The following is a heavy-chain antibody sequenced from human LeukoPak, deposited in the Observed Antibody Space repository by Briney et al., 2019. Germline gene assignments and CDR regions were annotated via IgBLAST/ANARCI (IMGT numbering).Heavy chain of an antibody. CDR3: AKLSGYSSGWYGSQSGDY. CDR1: GFTFSSYG. CDR2: ISYDGSNK. J-gene: IGHJ4*02. D-gene: IGHD6-19*01. Sequence: GGSLRLSCAASGFTFSSYGMHWVRQAPGKGLEWVAVISYDGSNKYYADSVKGRFTISRDNSKNTLYLKMNSLRAEDTAVYYCAKLSGYSSGWYGSQSGDYWGQGTLVTVSS. V-gene: IGHV3-30*18.